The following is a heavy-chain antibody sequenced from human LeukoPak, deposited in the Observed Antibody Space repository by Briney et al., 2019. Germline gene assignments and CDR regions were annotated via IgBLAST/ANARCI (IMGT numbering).Heavy chain of an antibody. Sequence: PSETLSLTCTVSGGSISSSSYYWGWIRQPPGKGLEWIGSIYYSGSTYYNPSLKSRVTISVDTSKNQFSLKLSSVTAADTAVYYCARRERWLQPYFDYWGQGTLVTVSS. CDR1: GGSISSSSYY. CDR3: ARRERWLQPYFDY. CDR2: IYYSGST. J-gene: IGHJ4*02. D-gene: IGHD5-24*01. V-gene: IGHV4-39*01.